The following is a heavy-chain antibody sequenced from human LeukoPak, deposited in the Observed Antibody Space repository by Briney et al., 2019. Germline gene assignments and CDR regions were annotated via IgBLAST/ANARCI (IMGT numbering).Heavy chain of an antibody. CDR1: GFTFSSYA. V-gene: IGHV3-30*04. CDR3: ARDSTYRPVVVVAASSFDY. D-gene: IGHD2-15*01. Sequence: GGSLRLSCAASGFTFSSYAMHWVRQAPGKGLEWVAVISYDGSNKYYADSVKGRFTISRDNSKNTLYLQMNSLRAEDTAVYYCARDSTYRPVVVVAASSFDYWGQGTLVTVSS. CDR2: ISYDGSNK. J-gene: IGHJ4*02.